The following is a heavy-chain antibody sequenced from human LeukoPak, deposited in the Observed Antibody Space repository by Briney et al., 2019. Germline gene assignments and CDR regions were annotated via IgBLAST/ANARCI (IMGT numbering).Heavy chain of an antibody. V-gene: IGHV3-13*04. CDR1: GFTFSSYD. CDR2: IGTAGDT. D-gene: IGHD3-10*01. CDR3: ARLGWFGELKYGMDA. Sequence: PGGSLRLSCAASGFTFSSYDMHWVRQATGKGLEWVSAIGTAGDTYYPDSVKGRFTISRENAKNSLYLEMNSLRAGDTAVYYCARLGWFGELKYGMDAWGQGTTVTVSS. J-gene: IGHJ6*02.